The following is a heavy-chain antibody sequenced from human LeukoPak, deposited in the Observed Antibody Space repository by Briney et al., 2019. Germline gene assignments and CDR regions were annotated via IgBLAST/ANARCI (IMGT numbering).Heavy chain of an antibody. Sequence: GGSLRLSCAASGFTFSSYAMSWVRQAPGKGLEWVSAISGSGGSTYYADSVKGRFTISRDNSKNTLYLQMNSLRAEDTAVYYCARATGNSGYYALDYWGQGTLVTVSS. CDR3: ARATGNSGYYALDY. CDR1: GFTFSSYA. V-gene: IGHV3-23*01. CDR2: ISGSGGST. D-gene: IGHD3-22*01. J-gene: IGHJ4*02.